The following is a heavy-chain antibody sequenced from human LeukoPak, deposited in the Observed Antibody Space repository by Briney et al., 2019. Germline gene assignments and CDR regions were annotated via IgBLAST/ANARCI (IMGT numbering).Heavy chain of an antibody. J-gene: IGHJ4*02. CDR2: IIPISGTT. V-gene: IGHV1-69*01. D-gene: IGHD2-15*01. CDR3: ATYCSIRTRAIWGYYFDY. Sequence: SVKVSCKASGGTFSNYAICWVRQAPGKGLEWMGGIIPISGTTNYAQKFQDRITITADASTSTAYMEFSSLRSDDTAVFYCATYCSIRTRAIWGYYFDYWGQGTLVTVSS. CDR1: GGTFSNYA.